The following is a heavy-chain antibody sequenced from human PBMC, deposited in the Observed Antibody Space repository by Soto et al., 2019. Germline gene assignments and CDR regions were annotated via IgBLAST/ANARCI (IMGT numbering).Heavy chain of an antibody. CDR1: GSTFSSYA. J-gene: IGHJ6*02. Sequence: SVKVSCKASGSTFSSYAISWVRQAPGQGLEWMGGIIPIFGTANYAQKFQGRVTITADKSTSTAYMELSSLRSEDTAVYYCARWVFSRSMAAVGPNYYYYGMDVWGQGTTVTVSS. CDR3: ARWVFSRSMAAVGPNYYYYGMDV. D-gene: IGHD3-3*01. CDR2: IIPIFGTA. V-gene: IGHV1-69*06.